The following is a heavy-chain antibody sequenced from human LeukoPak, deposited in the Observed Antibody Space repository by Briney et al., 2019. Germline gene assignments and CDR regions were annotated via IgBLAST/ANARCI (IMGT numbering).Heavy chain of an antibody. CDR1: GGSISSSSYY. V-gene: IGHV4-61*05. CDR2: IYYTGST. D-gene: IGHD6-13*01. Sequence: SETLSLTCTVSGGSISSSSYYWGWIRQPPGKGLEWIGYIYYTGSTDYNPSLKSRVAISVDTSKNQFSLKLSSVTAADTAVYYCARGSKAAPGTFDYWGQGTLVTVSS. CDR3: ARGSKAAPGTFDY. J-gene: IGHJ4*02.